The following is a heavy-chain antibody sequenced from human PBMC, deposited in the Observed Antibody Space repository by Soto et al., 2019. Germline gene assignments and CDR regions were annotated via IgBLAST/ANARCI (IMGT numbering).Heavy chain of an antibody. Sequence: GGSLRLSCAASGFTFSSYAMSWVRQAPGKGLEWVSAISGSGGSTYYADSVKGRFTISRDNSKNTLYLQMNSLRAEDTAVYYCAKDQDPYCSSTSCYADYWGQGTLVTVSS. CDR2: ISGSGGST. V-gene: IGHV3-23*01. CDR1: GFTFSSYA. J-gene: IGHJ4*02. D-gene: IGHD2-2*01. CDR3: AKDQDPYCSSTSCYADY.